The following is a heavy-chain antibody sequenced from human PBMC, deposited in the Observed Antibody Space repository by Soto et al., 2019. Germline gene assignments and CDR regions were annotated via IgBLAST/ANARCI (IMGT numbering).Heavy chain of an antibody. J-gene: IGHJ5*02. V-gene: IGHV1-58*01. CDR3: AAGARRGYYEFDP. Sequence: ASVKVSCKASGFTFTSSAVQWVRQARGQRLEWIGWIVVGGGNTNYAQKFQERVTITRDMSTSTAYMELSSLRSEDTAVYYCAAGARRGYYEFDPWGQGTLVTVSS. CDR2: IVVGGGNT. D-gene: IGHD3-22*01. CDR1: GFTFTSSA.